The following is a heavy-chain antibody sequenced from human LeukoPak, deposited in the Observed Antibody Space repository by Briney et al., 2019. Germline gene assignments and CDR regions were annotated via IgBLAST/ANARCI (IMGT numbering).Heavy chain of an antibody. CDR3: ARDWAV. J-gene: IGHJ4*02. CDR2: IFRSGST. D-gene: IGHD6-19*01. Sequence: PSETLSLTCTVSGGSISSSSYYWGWIRQPPGKGLECIGSIFRSGSTYYNPSLKSRVTISVDRSKNQFSLELTSVTAADTAVYYCARDWAVWGQGALVTVSS. V-gene: IGHV4-39*07. CDR1: GGSISSSSYY.